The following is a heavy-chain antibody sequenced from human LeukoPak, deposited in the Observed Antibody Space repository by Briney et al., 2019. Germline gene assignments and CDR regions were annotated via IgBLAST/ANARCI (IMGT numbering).Heavy chain of an antibody. CDR3: GDLGSAGTDH. D-gene: IGHD3-10*01. CDR1: GFTFSPHY. J-gene: IGHJ4*02. Sequence: GGSLRLSCAASGFTFSPHYMDWVRQSPGQGLERVGLIRNKANGYTTIYAASVKGRFTISRDDSKNSVYLQMDSLKTEDTAVYYCGDLGSAGTDHRGQGTLVTVSS. V-gene: IGHV3-72*01. CDR2: IRNKANGYTT.